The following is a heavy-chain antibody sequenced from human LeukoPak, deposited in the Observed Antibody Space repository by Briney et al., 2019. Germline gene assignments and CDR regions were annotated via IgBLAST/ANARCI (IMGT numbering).Heavy chain of an antibody. CDR2: IDWDDDK. CDR1: GFSLSTSGMC. Sequence: SGPALVKPTQTLTLTCTFSGFSLSTSGMCVSWIRQPPGKALEWLALIDWDDDKYYSTSLKTRLTISKDTSKNQVVLTMTNMDPVDTATYYCARIYSSGWAYYFDYWGQGTLVTVPS. D-gene: IGHD6-19*01. CDR3: ARIYSSGWAYYFDY. V-gene: IGHV2-70*01. J-gene: IGHJ4*02.